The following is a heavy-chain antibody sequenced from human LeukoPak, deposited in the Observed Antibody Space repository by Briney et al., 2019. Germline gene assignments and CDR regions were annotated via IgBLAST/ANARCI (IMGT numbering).Heavy chain of an antibody. CDR1: GFTFSSYG. D-gene: IGHD3-22*01. J-gene: IGHJ4*02. Sequence: GGSLRLSCAASGFTFSSYGMHWFRQAPGKGLEWVAVIWYDGSNKYYADSVKGRFTISRDNSKNTLYLQMNSLRAEDTAVYYCAKATYYYDSSGYDYWGQGTLVTVSS. CDR3: AKATYYYDSSGYDY. V-gene: IGHV3-33*06. CDR2: IWYDGSNK.